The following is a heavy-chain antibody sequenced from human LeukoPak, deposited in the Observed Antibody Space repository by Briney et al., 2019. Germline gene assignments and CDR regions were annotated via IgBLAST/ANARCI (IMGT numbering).Heavy chain of an antibody. J-gene: IGHJ4*02. CDR2: INPSLGST. CDR1: GYTFTTYY. Sequence: ASVKVSCKASGYTFTTYYIHWVRQAPGQGLEWMGIINPSLGSTSYAQKFQGRVIMTRDMSTNTVYMELSSLKSDDTAVYYCARETVVSTAMLSPDYWGQETLVTVSS. V-gene: IGHV1-46*01. CDR3: ARETVVSTAMLSPDY. D-gene: IGHD5-18*01.